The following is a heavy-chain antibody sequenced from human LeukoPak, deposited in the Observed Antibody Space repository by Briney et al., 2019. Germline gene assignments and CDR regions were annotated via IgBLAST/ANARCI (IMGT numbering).Heavy chain of an antibody. CDR1: GGSFSSYY. Sequence: SETLSLTCTVSGGSFSSYYWSWLRQPAGKGLEWIGRIYTSGSTNYNPSLKSRVTMSVDTSKNQFSLKLNSVTAADTAVYYCARENAGQQLLVLVSTDFWFDPWGQGTLVTVSS. CDR3: ARENAGQQLLVLVSTDFWFDP. D-gene: IGHD6-13*01. CDR2: IYTSGST. J-gene: IGHJ5*02. V-gene: IGHV4-4*07.